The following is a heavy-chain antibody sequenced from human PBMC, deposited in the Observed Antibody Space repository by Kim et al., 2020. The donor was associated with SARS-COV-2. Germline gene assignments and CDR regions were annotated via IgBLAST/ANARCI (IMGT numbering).Heavy chain of an antibody. J-gene: IGHJ3*02. CDR2: IYYSGST. V-gene: IGHV4-59*01. D-gene: IGHD3-10*01. CDR3: ARDGGFRAFDI. Sequence: SETLSLTCTVSGGSISSYYWSRIRQPPGKGLEWIGYIYYSGSTNYNPSLKSRVTISVDTSKNQFSLKLSSVTAADTAVYYCARDGGFRAFDIWGHGTMVT. CDR1: GGSISSYY.